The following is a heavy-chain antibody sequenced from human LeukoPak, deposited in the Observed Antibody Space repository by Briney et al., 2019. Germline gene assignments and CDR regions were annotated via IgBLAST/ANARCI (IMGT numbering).Heavy chain of an antibody. Sequence: AGGSLRLSCAASGFTLSSYWMHWVRQAPGKGLVWVSRIKSDGSTTNYADSVKGRFTISRDNAKNSLYLQMNSLRAEDTAVYYCARDIVVVTAIMDVWGKGTTVTVSS. V-gene: IGHV3-74*01. CDR1: GFTLSSYW. D-gene: IGHD2-21*02. J-gene: IGHJ6*03. CDR3: ARDIVVVTAIMDV. CDR2: IKSDGSTT.